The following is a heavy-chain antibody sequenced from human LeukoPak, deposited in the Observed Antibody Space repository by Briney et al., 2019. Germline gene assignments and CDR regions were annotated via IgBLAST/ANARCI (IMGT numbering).Heavy chain of an antibody. V-gene: IGHV4-59*01. J-gene: IGHJ3*02. CDR3: AGVDTAMVTGDAFDI. CDR2: IYYSGST. CDR1: GGSISSYY. Sequence: SETLSLTCTVSGGSISSYYWSWIRQPPGKGLEWIGYIYYSGSTNYNPSLKSRVTISVDTSKNQFSLKLSSVTAADTAVYYCAGVDTAMVTGDAFDIWGQGTMVTVSS. D-gene: IGHD5-18*01.